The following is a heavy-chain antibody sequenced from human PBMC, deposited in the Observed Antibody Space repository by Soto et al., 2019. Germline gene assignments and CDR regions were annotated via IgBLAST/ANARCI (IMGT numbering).Heavy chain of an antibody. CDR3: AHRVLRTVFGLVTTTAIYFDF. D-gene: IGHD3-3*01. CDR2: LYWDDAK. Sequence: QITLNESGPTVVRPTETLTLTCRFSGFSLTTSGVGVGWIRQSPGKAPEWLALLYWDDAKRYSASLKSPLTITKDTSKIQVVLTVSDLDPTDTATYYCAHRVLRTVFGLVTTTAIYFDFWGQGTPVAVSS. J-gene: IGHJ4*02. CDR1: GFSLTTSGVG. V-gene: IGHV2-5*02.